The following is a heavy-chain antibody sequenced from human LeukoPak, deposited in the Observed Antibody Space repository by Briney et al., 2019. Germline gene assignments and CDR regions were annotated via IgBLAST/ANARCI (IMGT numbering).Heavy chain of an antibody. CDR1: GYTFSNYG. CDR2: ISANSVYT. J-gene: IGHJ4*02. CDR3: ARDLSDEGYFDY. D-gene: IGHD6-25*01. Sequence: ASVKVSCKASGYTFSNYGIIWVRQAPGLGLEWMGCISANSVYTNYAQKFQGRVTMTTDTSTSTAYMEVRSLGSDDTVVYYCARDLSDEGYFDYWGQGTLVAVSS. V-gene: IGHV1-18*01.